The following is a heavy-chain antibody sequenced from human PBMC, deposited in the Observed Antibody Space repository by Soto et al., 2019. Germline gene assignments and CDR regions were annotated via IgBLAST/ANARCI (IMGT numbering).Heavy chain of an antibody. CDR1: GGTFSSHA. V-gene: IGHV1-69*13. CDR3: AGSYKYGSGTFDAFDV. CDR2: IIPIFGTT. J-gene: IGHJ3*01. Sequence: SVKVSWKASGGTFSSHAISWVRQAPGQGLEWMGGIIPIFGTTNYAQRLQGRVSITADESTSTAYMELSSLRSEDTAVYYCAGSYKYGSGTFDAFDVWG. D-gene: IGHD3-10*01.